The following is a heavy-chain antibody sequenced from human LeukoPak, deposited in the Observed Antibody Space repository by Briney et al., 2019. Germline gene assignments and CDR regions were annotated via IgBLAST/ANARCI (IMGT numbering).Heavy chain of an antibody. V-gene: IGHV3-73*01. CDR2: IRSKANSYAT. D-gene: IGHD6-13*01. Sequence: PGGSLRLSCAASGFTFSGSAMHWVRQASGKGLEWVGRIRSKANSYATAYAASVKGRFTISRDDSKNTAYLQMNSLKTEDTAVYYCARAVQFYSSSWYSGCYYMDVWGKGTTVTVSS. CDR1: GFTFSGSA. J-gene: IGHJ6*03. CDR3: ARAVQFYSSSWYSGCYYMDV.